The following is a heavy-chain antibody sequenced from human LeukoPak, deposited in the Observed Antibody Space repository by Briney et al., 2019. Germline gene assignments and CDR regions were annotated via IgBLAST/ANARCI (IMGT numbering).Heavy chain of an antibody. J-gene: IGHJ6*02. V-gene: IGHV3-30*04. CDR3: ARGGFFDILTGYYQTQYYYPMDV. Sequence: GGSLRLSCAASGFTFSTYAIHWVRQAPGKGLEWVAVTSYDGGDKYYADSVKGRFTTSRDNSKNTVSLEMNSLRAEDTAVYYCARGGFFDILTGYYQTQYYYPMDVWGRGTTVTVSS. CDR1: GFTFSTYA. CDR2: TSYDGGDK. D-gene: IGHD3-9*01.